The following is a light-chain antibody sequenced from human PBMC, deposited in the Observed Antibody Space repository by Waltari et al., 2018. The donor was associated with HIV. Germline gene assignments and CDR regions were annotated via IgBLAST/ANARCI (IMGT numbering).Light chain of an antibody. Sequence: DIEMTQSPDSLAVSLGESATINCKSSQSVLWCSNNKNYLAWYQQKPGQPPRLLGYWASTRESGVPDRFSGSGSGTDFTLTISSLQTEDVAVYFCQQFYDTPLTFGGGTKVDI. J-gene: IGKJ4*01. CDR1: QSVLWCSNNKNY. CDR3: QQFYDTPLT. V-gene: IGKV4-1*01. CDR2: WAS.